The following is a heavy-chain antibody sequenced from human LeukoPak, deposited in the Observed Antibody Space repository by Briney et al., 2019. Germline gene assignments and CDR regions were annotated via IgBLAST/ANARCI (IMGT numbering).Heavy chain of an antibody. CDR3: ARAYSDFWSGPDY. CDR1: GYTFTGYY. CDR2: MNPKTGGT. D-gene: IGHD3-3*01. V-gene: IGHV1-2*02. J-gene: IGHJ4*01. Sequence: GASVKVSCKASGYTFTGYYMFWVRQAPGQGPEWMGWMNPKTGGTNYAQMLQGRVTMTRDTSISTAYMELSRLRSDDTAVYYCARAYSDFWSGPDYWGQGTQVTVSS.